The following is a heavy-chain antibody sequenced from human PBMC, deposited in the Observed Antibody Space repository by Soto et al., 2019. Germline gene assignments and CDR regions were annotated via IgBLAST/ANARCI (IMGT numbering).Heavy chain of an antibody. J-gene: IGHJ5*02. CDR3: TSGPPRALWFDT. CDR1: GGAVSSGTYY. CDR2: IYFTGST. V-gene: IGHV4-61*01. Sequence: LSLTYTVSGGAVSSGTYYWSWLRQPPGKGLEWIGHIYFTGSTNYNLSLKSRVPMSLDTSRIQLSLKRGSVTAVYSCVYFCTSGPPRALWFDTWGLGTLVTVSS.